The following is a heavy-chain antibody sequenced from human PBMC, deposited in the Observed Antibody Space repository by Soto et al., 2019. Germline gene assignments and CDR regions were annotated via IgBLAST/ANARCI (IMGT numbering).Heavy chain of an antibody. Sequence: SVKVSCKTSGYIFTNYGINWVRQAPGQGLERMGWISAKNGNTQYPQKFQGRVTITADTSTSTAYMELRGLRSDDTAVYYCARVDILTGYYYFDYWGQGTRVTVSS. D-gene: IGHD3-9*01. V-gene: IGHV1-18*01. CDR2: ISAKNGNT. CDR1: GYIFTNYG. J-gene: IGHJ4*02. CDR3: ARVDILTGYYYFDY.